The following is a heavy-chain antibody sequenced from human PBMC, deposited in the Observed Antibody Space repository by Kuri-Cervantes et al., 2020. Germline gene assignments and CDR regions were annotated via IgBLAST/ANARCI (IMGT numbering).Heavy chain of an antibody. CDR2: IYHSGST. J-gene: IGHJ4*02. D-gene: IGHD1-26*01. CDR1: GYSISSCCY. Sequence: SETLSLTCAVSGYSISSCCYWGWIRQPPGKGLEWIGSIYHSGSTYYNPSLKSRITISLDTSKNQFSLKLSSVTAADTAVCYCARDMRELGIYWGQGTLVTVSS. V-gene: IGHV4-38-2*02. CDR3: ARDMRELGIY.